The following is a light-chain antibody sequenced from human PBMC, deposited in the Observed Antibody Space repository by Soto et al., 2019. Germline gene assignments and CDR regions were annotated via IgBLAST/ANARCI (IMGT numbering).Light chain of an antibody. CDR3: SSYTSTTNFYV. CDR1: GSDVGGYDR. V-gene: IGLV2-18*02. J-gene: IGLJ1*01. CDR2: EVT. Sequence: QSALTQPPSVSGSPGQSVTISCTGTGSDVGGYDRVSWHQQPPGTAPKLIIYEVTNRPSGVPVRFSGSKSGNTASLAIFVLQAEDEADYYCSSYTSTTNFYVFGTGTKVTV.